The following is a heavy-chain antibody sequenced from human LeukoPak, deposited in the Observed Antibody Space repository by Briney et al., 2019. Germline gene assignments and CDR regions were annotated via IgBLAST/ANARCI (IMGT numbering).Heavy chain of an antibody. CDR3: ARDLDDQLPEGGFDP. V-gene: IGHV1-18*01. J-gene: IGHJ5*02. D-gene: IGHD2-2*01. Sequence: GASVKVSCKAPGYTFTSYGISWVRQAPGQGLEWMGWSSAYNGNTNHAQKLQGRVTMTTEASTSTAYMELRSLRSDDTAVYYCARDLDDQLPEGGFDPWGQGTLVTVSS. CDR1: GYTFTSYG. CDR2: SSAYNGNT.